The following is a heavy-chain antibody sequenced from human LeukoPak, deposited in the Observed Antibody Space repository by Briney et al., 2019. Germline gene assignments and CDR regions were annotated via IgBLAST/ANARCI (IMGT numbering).Heavy chain of an antibody. V-gene: IGHV3-23*01. D-gene: IGHD3-10*01. CDR1: GFTFNTYA. CDR3: AKDAGSGSPDYFDY. J-gene: IGHJ4*02. CDR2: VSGSGDTT. Sequence: PGGSLRLSCAASGFTFNTYAMSWVRQAPGRGPEWVSTVSGSGDTTYYADSVRGRFTISRDNSKNTLYLQMNSLRAEDTAVYYCAKDAGSGSPDYFDYWGQGTLVTVSS.